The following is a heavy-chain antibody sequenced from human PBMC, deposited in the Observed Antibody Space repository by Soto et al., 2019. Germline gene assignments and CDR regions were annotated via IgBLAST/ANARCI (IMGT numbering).Heavy chain of an antibody. J-gene: IGHJ3*02. Sequence: SETLSLTCTVSGVSISSGGYYLSWIRQHPGKGLEWIGYIYYSGSTYYNPSLKSRVTISVDTSKNQFSLKLSSVTAADTAVYYCARDGGGRDAFDIWGQGTMVTVSS. CDR1: GVSISSGGYY. CDR2: IYYSGST. D-gene: IGHD3-16*01. V-gene: IGHV4-31*03. CDR3: ARDGGGRDAFDI.